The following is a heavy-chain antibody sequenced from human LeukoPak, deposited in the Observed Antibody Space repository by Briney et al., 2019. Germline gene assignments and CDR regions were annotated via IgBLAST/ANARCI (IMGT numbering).Heavy chain of an antibody. J-gene: IGHJ4*02. CDR3: AKGASVVVVAANYFDY. V-gene: IGHV3-23*01. CDR2: ISGSGGST. Sequence: PGGSLRLSCAASGXTFSSYAMSWVRQAPGKGLEWVSAISGSGGSTYYADSVKGRFTISRDNSKNTLYLQMNSLRAEDTAVYYCAKGASVVVVAANYFDYWGQGTLVTVSS. D-gene: IGHD2-15*01. CDR1: GXTFSSYA.